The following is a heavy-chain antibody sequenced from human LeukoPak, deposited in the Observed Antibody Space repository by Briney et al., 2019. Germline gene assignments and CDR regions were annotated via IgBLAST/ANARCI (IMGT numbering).Heavy chain of an antibody. J-gene: IGHJ4*02. CDR2: VSSSGSNT. D-gene: IGHD4-17*01. V-gene: IGHV3-NL1*01. CDR1: GFTFSVSV. Sequence: GGSLRLSCAASGFTFSVSVMNWVRQAPGKGLEWVSGVSSSGSNTYYAESVKGRFTISRDNSKNTLYLQMNSLRAEDTAVYYCAKDIDDYGDYATSRAVDYWGQGTLVTVSS. CDR3: AKDIDDYGDYATSRAVDY.